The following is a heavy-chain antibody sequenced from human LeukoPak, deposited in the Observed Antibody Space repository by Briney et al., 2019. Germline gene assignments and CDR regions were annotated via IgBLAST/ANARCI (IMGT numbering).Heavy chain of an antibody. Sequence: GGSLRLSCAASGFTFSSYSMNWVRQAPGKGLEWVSSINSSSSYIYYADSVKGRFTISRDNAQNSMSLQMNSLRAEDTAVYYCARGDNSGWRNVYYFDYWGQGTLVTVSS. CDR2: INSSSSYI. V-gene: IGHV3-21*01. CDR3: ARGDNSGWRNVYYFDY. J-gene: IGHJ4*02. CDR1: GFTFSSYS. D-gene: IGHD6-19*01.